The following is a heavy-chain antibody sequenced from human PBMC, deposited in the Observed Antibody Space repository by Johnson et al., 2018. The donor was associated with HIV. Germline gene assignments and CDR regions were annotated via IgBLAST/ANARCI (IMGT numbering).Heavy chain of an antibody. CDR3: ARDLGLVDDAFDI. J-gene: IGHJ3*02. V-gene: IGHV3-11*04. CDR2: ITLSGSTI. Sequence: MSWVHQAPGKGLEWVSYITLSGSTIYYADPVKGRFTISRDNGKNALDLQMNSLRADDTSVYYCARDLGLVDDAFDIWGQGTMVTVSS. D-gene: IGHD5-24*01.